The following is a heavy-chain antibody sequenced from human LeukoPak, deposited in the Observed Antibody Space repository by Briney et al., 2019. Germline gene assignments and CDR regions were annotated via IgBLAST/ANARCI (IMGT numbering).Heavy chain of an antibody. V-gene: IGHV1-46*01. CDR3: ARGRGVVVPAAPTGDPFDI. D-gene: IGHD2-2*01. Sequence: ASVKVSCKASGYTFTSYYMHWVRQAPGQGLEWMGIINPSGGSTSYAQKFQGRVTMTRDTSTSTVYMELSSLASEDTAVYYCARGRGVVVPAAPTGDPFDIWGQGTMVTVSS. CDR2: INPSGGST. CDR1: GYTFTSYY. J-gene: IGHJ3*02.